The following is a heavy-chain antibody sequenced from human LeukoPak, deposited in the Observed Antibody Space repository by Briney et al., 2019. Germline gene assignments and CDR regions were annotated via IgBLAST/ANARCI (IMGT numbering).Heavy chain of an antibody. D-gene: IGHD1-26*01. CDR1: GFTFSSYN. CDR3: ARGPIVGPTKGFDP. V-gene: IGHV3-21*04. Sequence: GGSLRLSCAASGFTFSSYNINWVRQAPGKGLEWVSSISSSSSYIYYADSVKGRFTISRDNSKNMLYLQMNSLRAEDTAVYYCARGPIVGPTKGFDPWGQGALVTVSS. CDR2: ISSSSSYI. J-gene: IGHJ5*02.